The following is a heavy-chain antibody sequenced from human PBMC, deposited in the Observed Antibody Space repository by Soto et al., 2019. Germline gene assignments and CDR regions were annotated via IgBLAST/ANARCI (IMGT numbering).Heavy chain of an antibody. CDR1: GGSIRIYY. D-gene: IGHD4-17*01. CDR2: IYYSGST. J-gene: IGHJ4*02. V-gene: IGHV4-59*01. Sequence: QVQLQESGPGLVKPSETLSLTCTVSGGSIRIYYWNWIRQPPGKGLEWIGYIYYSGSTNHNPSLTSRVTISLDASKNHFSLKLNSVTAADTAVYYCARADYGGTPDYWGQGTLVTVSS. CDR3: ARADYGGTPDY.